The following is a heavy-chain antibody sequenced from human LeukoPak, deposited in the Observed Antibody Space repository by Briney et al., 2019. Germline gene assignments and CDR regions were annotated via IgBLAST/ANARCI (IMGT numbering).Heavy chain of an antibody. CDR1: GGSISGYH. Sequence: KPSETLSLTCTVSGGSISGYHWSWIRQPPGKGLEWIGYIYYSGTTNYNPSLKSRATISVDTSKNQFSLKLSSVTAADTAVYYCARQSRDGDYIAKLFDYWGQGTLVTVSS. V-gene: IGHV4-59*01. CDR3: ARQSRDGDYIAKLFDY. D-gene: IGHD4-17*01. J-gene: IGHJ4*02. CDR2: IYYSGTT.